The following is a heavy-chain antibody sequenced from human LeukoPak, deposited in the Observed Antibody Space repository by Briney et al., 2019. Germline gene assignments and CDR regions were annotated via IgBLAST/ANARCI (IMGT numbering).Heavy chain of an antibody. Sequence: GASVKVSCKASGYTFTSYDINWVRQATGQGLEWMGWMNPNSGNTGYAQKFQGRVTMTRNTSISTAYMELSRLRSEDTAVYYCARGAPMQYCSSTSCYAANYYYYMDVWGKGTTVTVSS. CDR1: GYTFTSYD. CDR2: MNPNSGNT. CDR3: ARGAPMQYCSSTSCYAANYYYYMDV. J-gene: IGHJ6*03. D-gene: IGHD2-2*01. V-gene: IGHV1-8*01.